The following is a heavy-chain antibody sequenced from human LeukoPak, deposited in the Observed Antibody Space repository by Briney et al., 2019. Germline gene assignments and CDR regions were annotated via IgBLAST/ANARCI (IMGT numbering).Heavy chain of an antibody. CDR1: GFTFSSYW. V-gene: IGHV3-7*01. CDR3: ARDAGIAAAGRLYYFDY. CDR2: IKQDGSEK. J-gene: IGHJ4*02. Sequence: QSGGSLRLSCAASGFTFSSYWMSWVRQAPGKGLEWVANIKQDGSEKYYVDSVKGRFTISRDNAKNSLYLQTNSLRAEDTAVYYCARDAGIAAAGRLYYFDYWGQGTLVTVSS. D-gene: IGHD6-13*01.